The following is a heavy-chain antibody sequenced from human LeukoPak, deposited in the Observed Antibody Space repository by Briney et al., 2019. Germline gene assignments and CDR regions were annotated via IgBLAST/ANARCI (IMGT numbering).Heavy chain of an antibody. CDR2: IYPGDSDT. D-gene: IGHD5-18*01. J-gene: IGHJ4*02. V-gene: IGHV5-51*01. CDR1: GYSFTSYW. Sequence: GESLKISCKGSGYSFTSYWIGWVRPMPGKGLEWMGIIYPGDSDTRYSPSFQGQGTISADKSISTAYLQWSSLKASDTAMYYCARSYVDTAMGSPDYWGQGTLVTVSS. CDR3: ARSYVDTAMGSPDY.